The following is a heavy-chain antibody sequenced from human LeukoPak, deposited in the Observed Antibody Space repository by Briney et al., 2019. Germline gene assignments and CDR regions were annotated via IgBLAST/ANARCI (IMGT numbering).Heavy chain of an antibody. Sequence: PGGSLRLSCAASGFTFSSYAMSWVRQAPGKGLEWVSAISGSGGSTYYADSVKGRFTISRDNSKNTLYLQMNSLRAEDTAVYYCAKGSQITIFGVGHSEPGLDYWGQGTLVTVSS. CDR3: AKGSQITIFGVGHSEPGLDY. CDR1: GFTFSSYA. D-gene: IGHD3-3*01. J-gene: IGHJ4*02. CDR2: ISGSGGST. V-gene: IGHV3-23*01.